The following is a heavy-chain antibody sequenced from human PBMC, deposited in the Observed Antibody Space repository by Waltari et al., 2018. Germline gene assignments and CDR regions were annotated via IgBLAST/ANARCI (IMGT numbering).Heavy chain of an antibody. J-gene: IGHJ4*02. V-gene: IGHV3-30-3*01. CDR2: ISYDGSNK. CDR1: GFTFSSYA. CDR3: ARGGSNYPLVPFDY. Sequence: QVQLVESGGGVVQPGRSLRLSCAASGFTFSSYAMHWVRQAPGKGLEWVAVISYDGSNKYYADSVKGRFTISRDNSKNTLYLQINSLRAEDTAVYYCARGGSNYPLVPFDYWGQGTLVTVSS. D-gene: IGHD4-4*01.